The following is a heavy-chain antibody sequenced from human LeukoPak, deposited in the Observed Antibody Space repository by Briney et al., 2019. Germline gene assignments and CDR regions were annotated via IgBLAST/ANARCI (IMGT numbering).Heavy chain of an antibody. CDR1: GFTFSSYG. Sequence: PGGSLRLSCAASGFTFSSYGMHWVRQAPGKGLEWVAFIRYDGSNKYYADSVKGRFTISRDNAKNSLYLQMNSLRAEDTAVYYCARLDSGYADYWGQGTLVTVSS. CDR2: IRYDGSNK. CDR3: ARLDSGYADY. V-gene: IGHV3-30*02. J-gene: IGHJ4*02. D-gene: IGHD5-12*01.